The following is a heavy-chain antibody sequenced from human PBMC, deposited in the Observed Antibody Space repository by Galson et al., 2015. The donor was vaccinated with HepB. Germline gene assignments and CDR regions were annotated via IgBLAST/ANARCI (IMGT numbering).Heavy chain of an antibody. CDR1: GFTFTAYN. V-gene: IGHV3-30*03. J-gene: IGHJ5*02. CDR2: ISEDEKTT. D-gene: IGHD1-14*01. CDR3: ARVYNWNHIDNWFDP. Sequence: SLRLSCATSGFTFTAYNMHWVRQAPVKGLEWLAIISEDEKTTFYADSVRGRFTISRDNSKNTVSLQMNSLRPDDTAVYFCARVYNWNHIDNWFDPWGQGTLVTVSS.